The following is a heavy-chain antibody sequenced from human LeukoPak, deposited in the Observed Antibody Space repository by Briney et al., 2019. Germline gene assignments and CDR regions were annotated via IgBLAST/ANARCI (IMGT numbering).Heavy chain of an antibody. CDR1: GFTFSSYW. CDR3: AGGSGTYSPDY. CDR2: VSSYGHNT. J-gene: IGHJ4*02. V-gene: IGHV3-64*01. Sequence: GGSLRLSCAASGFTFSSYWMSWVRQAPGKGLEYVSGVSSYGHNTYYAKSVKGRFTISRDNSKNTLYLQMGSLRAEDMAVYYCAGGSGTYSPDYWGQGTLVTVSS. D-gene: IGHD3-10*01.